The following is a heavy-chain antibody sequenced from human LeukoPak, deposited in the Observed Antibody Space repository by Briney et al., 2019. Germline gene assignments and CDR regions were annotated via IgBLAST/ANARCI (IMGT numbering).Heavy chain of an antibody. CDR3: ARAPVYGDYTFPFDY. CDR1: GYTFTGYY. CDR2: INPNSGGT. J-gene: IGHJ4*02. V-gene: IGHV1-2*04. D-gene: IGHD4-17*01. Sequence: ASVKVSCKASGYTFTGYYMHWVRQAPGQGLEWMGWINPNSGGTNYAQKFQGWVTMTRDTSISTAYMELSRLRSDDTAVYYCARAPVYGDYTFPFDYWGQGTLVTVSS.